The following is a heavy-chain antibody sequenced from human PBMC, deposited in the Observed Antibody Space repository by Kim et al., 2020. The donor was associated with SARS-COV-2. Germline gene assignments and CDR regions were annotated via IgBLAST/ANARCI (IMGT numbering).Heavy chain of an antibody. CDR1: GGSISSYY. J-gene: IGHJ3*02. CDR2: IYYSGST. Sequence: SETLSLTCTVSGGSISSYYWSWIRQPPGKGLEWIGYIYYSGSTNYNPSLKSRVTISVDTSKNQFSLKLSSVTAADTAVYYCARGWKRGYSGSYRYGAFDIWGQGTMVTVSS. CDR3: ARGWKRGYSGSYRYGAFDI. V-gene: IGHV4-59*01. D-gene: IGHD1-26*01.